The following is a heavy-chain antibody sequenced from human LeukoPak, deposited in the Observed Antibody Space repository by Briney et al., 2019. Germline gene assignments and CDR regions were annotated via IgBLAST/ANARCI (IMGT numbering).Heavy chain of an antibody. D-gene: IGHD6-13*01. CDR3: ARESIAAAARDFDY. V-gene: IGHV1-46*01. CDR2: INPSGGST. Sequence: ASVKVSCKASGYTFTTYYVHWVRQAPGQGLEWMGIINPSGGSTTYAQKFRGRLTMTRDMSTSTVYMELSSLRSEDTAVYYCARESIAAAARDFDYWGQGTLVTVSS. CDR1: GYTFTTYY. J-gene: IGHJ4*02.